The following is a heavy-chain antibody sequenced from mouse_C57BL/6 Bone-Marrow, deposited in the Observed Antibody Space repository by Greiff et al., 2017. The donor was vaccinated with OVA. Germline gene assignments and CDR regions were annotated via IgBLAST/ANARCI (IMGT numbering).Heavy chain of an antibody. V-gene: IGHV1-81*01. J-gene: IGHJ3*01. CDR2: IYPRSGNT. D-gene: IGHD2-5*01. Sequence: VQLQQSGAELARPGASVKLSCKASGYTFTSYGISWVKQRTGQGLEWIGEIYPRSGNTHYNEKFKGKATLTADKSSSTAYMELRSLTSEDSAVYFCARGYSNGPAYWGQGTLVTVSA. CDR1: GYTFTSYG. CDR3: ARGYSNGPAY.